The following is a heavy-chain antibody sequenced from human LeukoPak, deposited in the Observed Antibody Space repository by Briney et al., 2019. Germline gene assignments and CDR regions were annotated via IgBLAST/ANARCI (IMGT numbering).Heavy chain of an antibody. Sequence: GGSQRLSCAASGFTISTYGMHWVRQAPGKGLEWVAFIRYDGNNIRYADSVKGRFTISRDNSRDTLYLQMNSLRAEDTAVYYCATNLEYCSGGSCYSTPFDCWGQRTLVTVSS. J-gene: IGHJ4*02. CDR1: GFTISTYG. CDR3: ATNLEYCSGGSCYSTPFDC. D-gene: IGHD2-15*01. CDR2: IRYDGNNI. V-gene: IGHV3-30*02.